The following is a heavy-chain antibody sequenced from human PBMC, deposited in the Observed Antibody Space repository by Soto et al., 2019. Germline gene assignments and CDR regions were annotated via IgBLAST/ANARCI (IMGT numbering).Heavy chain of an antibody. J-gene: IGHJ6*02. D-gene: IGHD2-2*02. CDR3: AREYTAWPLAYGLDV. CDR2: ISSRSDI. Sequence: GGSLRLSCVSSGFTFSTYSINWVRQAPGKGLEWVSSISSRSDIYYADSVKGRFTISRDNAKNSVSLQMNSLRAEDTAVYYCAREYTAWPLAYGLDVWGQGTTVTVSS. CDR1: GFTFSTYS. V-gene: IGHV3-21*01.